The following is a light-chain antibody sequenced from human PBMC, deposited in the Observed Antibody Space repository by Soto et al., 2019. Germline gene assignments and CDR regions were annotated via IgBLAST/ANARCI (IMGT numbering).Light chain of an antibody. V-gene: IGLV3-21*02. CDR1: NIGSKS. CDR2: DDS. Sequence: SYELTQPPSVSVAPGQTARITCGGNNIGSKSVHWYQQKPGQAPVLVVYDDSDRPSGVPDRISGSKSGTSASLAISGLRSEDEADYYCAAWDDRLSGLVFGRGTKLTVL. J-gene: IGLJ2*01. CDR3: AAWDDRLSGLV.